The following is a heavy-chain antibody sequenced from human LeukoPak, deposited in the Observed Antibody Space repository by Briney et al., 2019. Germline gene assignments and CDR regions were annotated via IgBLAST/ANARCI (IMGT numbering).Heavy chain of an antibody. V-gene: IGHV3-23*01. J-gene: IGHJ4*02. CDR1: GFTVSSFW. Sequence: GGSLRLSCAASGFTVSSFWMHWVRQAPGKGLEWVSTISGSGGSTYYADSVKGRFTISRDNSKNTLYLQMNSLRAEDTALYYCAKNGGYNWNEVDYWGQGTLVTVSS. CDR2: ISGSGGST. CDR3: AKNGGYNWNEVDY. D-gene: IGHD1-20*01.